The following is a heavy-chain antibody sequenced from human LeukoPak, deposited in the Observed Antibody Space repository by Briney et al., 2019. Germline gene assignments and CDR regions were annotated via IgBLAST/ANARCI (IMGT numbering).Heavy chain of an antibody. CDR3: ARDLGGFQYSSSWYGGENWFDP. CDR2: IYSGGST. V-gene: IGHV3-66*01. Sequence: GGSLRLSCAASGFTVSSNYMSWVRQAPGKGLEWVSVIYSGGSTYYADSVKGRFTISRDNSKNTLYLQMNSLRAEDTAVYYCARDLGGFQYSSSWYGGENWFDPWGQGTLVTVSS. D-gene: IGHD6-13*01. CDR1: GFTVSSNY. J-gene: IGHJ5*02.